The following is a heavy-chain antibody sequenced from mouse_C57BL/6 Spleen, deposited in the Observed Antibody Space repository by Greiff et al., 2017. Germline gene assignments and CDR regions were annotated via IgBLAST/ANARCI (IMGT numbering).Heavy chain of an antibody. J-gene: IGHJ3*01. CDR2: IDPSDSYN. V-gene: IGHV1-69*01. D-gene: IGHD2-1*01. CDR3: AIYYGNYVEFAY. CDR1: GYTFTSYW. Sequence: QVQLQQSGAELVMPGASVKLSCKASGYTFTSYWMHWVKQRPGQGLEWIGEIDPSDSYNNYNQKFKGKSTLTVDKSSSTAYMQISSLTSEDSAVYYCAIYYGNYVEFAYWGQGTLVTVSA.